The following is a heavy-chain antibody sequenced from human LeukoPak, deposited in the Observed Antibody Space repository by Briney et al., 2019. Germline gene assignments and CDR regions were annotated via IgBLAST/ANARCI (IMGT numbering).Heavy chain of an antibody. CDR2: ISSSGSII. CDR3: ASTTVTTFPDY. Sequence: GGSLRLSCAASGFTFSSYGMNWVRQAPGKGLEWVSYISSSGSIIYYADSVKGRFTISRDNAKNSLYLQMNSLRAEDTAVYYCASTTVTTFPDYWGQGTLVTVSS. J-gene: IGHJ4*02. D-gene: IGHD4-17*01. CDR1: GFTFSSYG. V-gene: IGHV3-48*03.